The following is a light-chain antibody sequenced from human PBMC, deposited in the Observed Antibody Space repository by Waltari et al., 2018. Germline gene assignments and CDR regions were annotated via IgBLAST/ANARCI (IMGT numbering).Light chain of an antibody. Sequence: DIQMTQSPATLSASVGYRVTITCRASSRISRWLAWYQQKPGEAPKVLISKASNLESGVPSRFSGSGSGTEFTLSISSLEPDDYATYYCQQYKTHSRTFGQGTKVEIK. J-gene: IGKJ1*01. CDR1: SRISRW. CDR2: KAS. V-gene: IGKV1-5*03. CDR3: QQYKTHSRT.